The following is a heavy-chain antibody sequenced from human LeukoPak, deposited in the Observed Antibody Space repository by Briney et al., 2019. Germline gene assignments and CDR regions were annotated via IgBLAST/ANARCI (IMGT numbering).Heavy chain of an antibody. J-gene: IGHJ5*02. D-gene: IGHD2-15*01. CDR1: GGSFSGYY. CDR2: INHSGST. Sequence: SETLSLTCAVYGGSFSGYYWSWIRQPPGKGLEWIGEINHSGSTNYNPSLKSRVTISVDTSKNQFSLKLSSVTAADTAVYYCARGDIRSTSGGSHNWFDPWGQGTLVTVSS. V-gene: IGHV4-34*01. CDR3: ARGDIRSTSGGSHNWFDP.